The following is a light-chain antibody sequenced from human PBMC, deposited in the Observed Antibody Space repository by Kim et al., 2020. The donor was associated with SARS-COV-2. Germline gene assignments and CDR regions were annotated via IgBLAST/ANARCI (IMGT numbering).Light chain of an antibody. CDR1: QTVTNTS. CDR2: GAS. J-gene: IGKJ1*01. V-gene: IGKV3-20*01. CDR3: HQYATSPWT. Sequence: DIVLTQSPGTLSLSPGESATLSCRASQTVTNTSLAWYQQKPGQPPRLLIYGASTGATGIPDRFSGSGSGTDFTLTISRLEPEDFSVYYCHQYATSPWTFGQGTKLEI.